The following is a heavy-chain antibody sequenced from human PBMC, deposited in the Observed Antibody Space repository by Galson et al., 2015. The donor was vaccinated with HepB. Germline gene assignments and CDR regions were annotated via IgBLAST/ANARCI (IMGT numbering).Heavy chain of an antibody. Sequence: SLRLSCAASGFTFSSYSMNWVRQAPGEGLEWVSSISSSSSYIYYADSVKGRFTISRDNAKNSLYLQMNSLRAEDTAVYYCARDRYCSSSRCYDGFDIWGQGTMVIVSS. D-gene: IGHD2-2*01. V-gene: IGHV3-21*01. CDR1: GFTFSSYS. J-gene: IGHJ3*02. CDR3: ARDRYCSSSRCYDGFDI. CDR2: ISSSSSYI.